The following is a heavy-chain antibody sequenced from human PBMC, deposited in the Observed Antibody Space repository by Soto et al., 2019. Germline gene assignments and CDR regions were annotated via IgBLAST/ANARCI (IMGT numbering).Heavy chain of an antibody. CDR2: ISSSSSYI. V-gene: IGHV3-21*01. J-gene: IGHJ6*02. D-gene: IGHD4-17*01. CDR3: VWGDSFGYYGGPNYYYYGMDV. CDR1: GFTFSSYS. Sequence: GGSLRLSCAASGFTFSSYSMNWVRQAPGKGLEWVSSISSSSSYIYYADSVKGRFTISRDSAKNSLYLQMNSLRAEDTAVYYCVWGDSFGYYGGPNYYYYGMDVWGQGTTVTVSS.